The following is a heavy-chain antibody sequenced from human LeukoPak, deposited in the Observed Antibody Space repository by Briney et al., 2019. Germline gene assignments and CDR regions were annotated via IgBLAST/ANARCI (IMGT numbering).Heavy chain of an antibody. D-gene: IGHD2-8*01. J-gene: IGHJ6*03. CDR3: AKDRCSNGIGCYYYYMDV. V-gene: IGHV3-30*02. CDR2: IQYDGSNE. CDR1: GFTFSSYG. Sequence: PGGSLRLSCAASGFTFSSYGIHWVRQAPGKGLERVAYIQYDGSNEQYADSVKGRFSISIDNSKNILYLHVSSLRAEDTAVYYCAKDRCSNGIGCYYYYMDVWGKGTTVTISS.